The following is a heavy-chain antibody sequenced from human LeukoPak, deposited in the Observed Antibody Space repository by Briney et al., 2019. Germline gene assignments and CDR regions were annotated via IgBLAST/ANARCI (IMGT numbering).Heavy chain of an antibody. Sequence: GGSLRLSCAASGFTVSSNYMSWVRQAPGKGLEWVSVIYSGGSTYYADSVKGRFTISRDNSKNTLYLQMNSLRAEDTAVYYCAKVTMVRGATAGDYWGQGTLVTVSS. V-gene: IGHV3-53*05. CDR2: IYSGGST. J-gene: IGHJ4*02. CDR3: AKVTMVRGATAGDY. CDR1: GFTVSSNY. D-gene: IGHD3-10*01.